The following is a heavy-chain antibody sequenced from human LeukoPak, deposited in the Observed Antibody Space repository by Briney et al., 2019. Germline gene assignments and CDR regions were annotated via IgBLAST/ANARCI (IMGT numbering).Heavy chain of an antibody. V-gene: IGHV4-59*01. CDR3: AREDGSSWYYFDS. CDR2: IYYSGST. J-gene: IGHJ4*02. CDR1: SGSISTYY. D-gene: IGHD6-13*01. Sequence: SETLSLTCTVSSGSISTYYWNWIRQPPGKGLEWIGYIYYSGSTNYNPSLTSRVTISVDTSKNQFSLKLSSVTAADTAVYYCAREDGSSWYYFDSWGQGTLVTVSS.